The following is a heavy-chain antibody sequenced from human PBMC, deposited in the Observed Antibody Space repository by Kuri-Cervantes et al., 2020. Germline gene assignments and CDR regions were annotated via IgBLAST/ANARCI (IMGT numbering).Heavy chain of an antibody. CDR3: AREATSEVTAANYFDY. J-gene: IGHJ4*02. D-gene: IGHD2-21*02. CDR2: IYYTGST. Sequence: ESLKLSCTVSGGSISSYYWSWVRQPPGKGLEWIGYIYYTGSTNYNPSLNSRVTISVDTSKNEFSLKLSSVTAADTAVYYCAREATSEVTAANYFDYWGQGTLVTVSS. V-gene: IGHV4-59*01. CDR1: GGSISSYY.